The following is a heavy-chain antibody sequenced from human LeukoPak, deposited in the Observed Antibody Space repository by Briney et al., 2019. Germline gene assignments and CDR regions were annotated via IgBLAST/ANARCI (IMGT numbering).Heavy chain of an antibody. CDR1: GGSISNPSYY. D-gene: IGHD1-26*01. J-gene: IGHJ4*02. CDR2: IHYSGNT. CDR3: ARDHEGIVGLTSFDY. V-gene: IGHV4-39*07. Sequence: SETLSLTCSVSGGSISNPSYYWGWIRQPPGKGLEWIGSIHYSGNTYYNSSLKSRITMSTDTPKNQFFLKLTFVTAADTAIYYCARDHEGIVGLTSFDYWGQGILVTVSS.